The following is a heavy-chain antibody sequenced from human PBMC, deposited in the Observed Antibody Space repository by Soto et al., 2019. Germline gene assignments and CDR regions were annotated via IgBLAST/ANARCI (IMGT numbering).Heavy chain of an antibody. D-gene: IGHD2-2*01. CDR2: IVVGSGNT. J-gene: IGHJ4*02. CDR3: AADSQGDCSSTSCSTQGDY. CDR1: GFTFTSSA. Sequence: ASVKVSCKASGFTFTSSAVQWVRQARGQRLEWIGWIVVGSGNTNYAQKFQERVTITRDMSTSTAYMELGSLRSEDTAVYYCAADSQGDCSSTSCSTQGDYWGQGTLVTVSS. V-gene: IGHV1-58*01.